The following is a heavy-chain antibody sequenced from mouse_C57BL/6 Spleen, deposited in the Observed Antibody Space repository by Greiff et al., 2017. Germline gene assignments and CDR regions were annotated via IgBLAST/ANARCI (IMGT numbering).Heavy chain of an antibody. Sequence: EVMLVESGGGLVQPGGSMKLSCVASGFTFSNYWMNWVRQSPEKGLEWVAQIRLKSDNYATHYAESVKGRFTISRDDSKSSVYLQMNNLRAEDTGIYYCTIYYYGSSYRYWGQGTTLTVSS. V-gene: IGHV6-3*01. CDR2: IRLKSDNYAT. J-gene: IGHJ2*01. CDR3: TIYYYGSSYRY. D-gene: IGHD1-1*01. CDR1: GFTFSNYW.